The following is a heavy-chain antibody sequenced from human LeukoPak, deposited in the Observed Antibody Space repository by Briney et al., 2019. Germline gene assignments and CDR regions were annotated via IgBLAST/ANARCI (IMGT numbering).Heavy chain of an antibody. CDR2: IKQDGSET. CDR1: GFTFSNYW. V-gene: IGHV3-7*01. D-gene: IGHD2-8*01. CDR3: ARKGGTRGPLNY. J-gene: IGHJ4*02. Sequence: GGSLRLSCAASGFTFSNYWMSWVRQAPGKGLEWMANIKQDGSETYYVDSVKGRFTISRDNAKNSLFLQMNSLTAEDTAVYYCARKGGTRGPLNYWGQGTLVTVSS.